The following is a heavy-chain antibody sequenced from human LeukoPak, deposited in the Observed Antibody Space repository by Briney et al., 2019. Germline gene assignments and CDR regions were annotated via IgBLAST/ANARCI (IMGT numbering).Heavy chain of an antibody. CDR3: ARDRDYYDSSGYYYLTDY. J-gene: IGHJ4*02. V-gene: IGHV3-66*01. Sequence: QPGGSLRLSCAASGFTFISYGMHWVRQAPGKGLEWVSLIYSGGSTYYADSLKGRFIISRDTSKNTLYLQMNSLRAEDTAVYYCARDRDYYDSSGYYYLTDYWGQGTLVTVSS. D-gene: IGHD3-22*01. CDR1: GFTFISYG. CDR2: IYSGGST.